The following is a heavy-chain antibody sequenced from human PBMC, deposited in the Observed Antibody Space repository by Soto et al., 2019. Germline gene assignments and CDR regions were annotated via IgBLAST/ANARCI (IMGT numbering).Heavy chain of an antibody. Sequence: QVQLVQSGAEVKKPGSSMKVSCKTSGGTFSNYYISWVRQAPGQGLEWMGDIIPMFDTPKYPQKFQGRVTITADESTSAAYMELSSLRAEDTAVYYCARGYSTGYFDYWGQGTLITVSS. CDR3: ARGYSTGYFDY. D-gene: IGHD1-20*01. CDR1: GGTFSNYY. V-gene: IGHV1-69*01. CDR2: IIPMFDTP. J-gene: IGHJ4*02.